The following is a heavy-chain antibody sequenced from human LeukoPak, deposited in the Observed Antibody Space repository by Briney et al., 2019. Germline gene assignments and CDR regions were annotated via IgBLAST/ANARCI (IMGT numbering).Heavy chain of an antibody. J-gene: IGHJ3*02. D-gene: IGHD6-13*01. V-gene: IGHV1-69*05. Sequence: ASVKVSCKASGGTFSSYAISWVRQAPGQGLEWMGRIIPIFGTANYAQKFQGRVTITTDESTSTAYMELSSLRSEDTAVYYCARDAIAAVYDAFYIWGQGTMVTVSS. CDR3: ARDAIAAVYDAFYI. CDR1: GGTFSSYA. CDR2: IIPIFGTA.